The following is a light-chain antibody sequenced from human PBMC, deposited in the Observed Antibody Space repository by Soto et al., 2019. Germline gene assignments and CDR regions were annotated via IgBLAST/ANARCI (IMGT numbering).Light chain of an antibody. Sequence: DIQMTQSPSFLSASVGDRITITCQSSQDIKQYVNWYQQKPGKAPVLLIFDGSRLEAGAPSRFSGSGLGTEFSFTISSLQPEDFATYDCQQYENLPVTFGGGTKVEIK. V-gene: IGKV1-33*01. CDR3: QQYENLPVT. CDR1: QDIKQY. CDR2: DGS. J-gene: IGKJ4*01.